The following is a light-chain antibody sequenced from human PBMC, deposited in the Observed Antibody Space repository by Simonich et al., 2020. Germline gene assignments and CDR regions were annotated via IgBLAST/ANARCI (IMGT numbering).Light chain of an antibody. V-gene: IGKV4-1*01. CDR3: QQYYSTPWT. Sequence: TINCKSSQSVLYSSNNKNYLAWYQQKPGQPPKLLIDWASTRESGVPDRCSGSGSGPDFTRTISSLQAEDVEVSYCQQYYSTPWTFGQGTKVEIK. J-gene: IGKJ1*01. CDR2: WAS. CDR1: QSVLYSSNNKNY.